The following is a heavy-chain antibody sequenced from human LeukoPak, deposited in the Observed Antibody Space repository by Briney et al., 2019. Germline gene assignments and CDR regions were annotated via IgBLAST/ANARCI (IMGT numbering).Heavy chain of an antibody. D-gene: IGHD6-13*01. CDR1: GFTVSSNY. CDR2: IYSGGST. V-gene: IGHV3-53*01. CDR3: ARALPYMSSSWD. Sequence: GGSLRLSCAASGFTVSSNYMSWVRQAPGKGLEWVSVIYSGGSTYYADSVKGRFTISRDNSKNTLYLQMNSLRAEDTAVYYCARALPYMSSSWDWGQGTLVTVSS. J-gene: IGHJ4*02.